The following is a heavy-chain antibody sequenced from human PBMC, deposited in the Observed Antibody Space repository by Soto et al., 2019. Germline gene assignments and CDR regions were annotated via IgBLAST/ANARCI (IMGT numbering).Heavy chain of an antibody. D-gene: IGHD5-18*01. V-gene: IGHV3-64D*08. CDR3: VRLNSYGPHAFDI. CDR1: GFTFSSYA. Sequence: GGSLRLSCSASGFTFSSYAMHWVRQAPGKGLEYVSAISSNGGSTYYADSVKGRFTISRDNSKNTLYLQMSSLRAEDTAVYYCVRLNSYGPHAFDIWGQGTMVTVSS. J-gene: IGHJ3*02. CDR2: ISSNGGST.